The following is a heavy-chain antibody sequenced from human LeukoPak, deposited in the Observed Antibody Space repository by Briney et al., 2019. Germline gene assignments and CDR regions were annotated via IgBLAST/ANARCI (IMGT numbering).Heavy chain of an antibody. J-gene: IGHJ6*04. D-gene: IGHD3-10*01. Sequence: GGSLRLSCAASGFTFSSYAMHWVRQAPGKGLEWVAVISYDGSNKCYADSVKGRFTISRDNSKNTLYLQMNSLRAEDTAVYYCARDLPHYYGSGSYSNYYYYGMDVWGKGTTVTVSS. CDR1: GFTFSSYA. V-gene: IGHV3-30*04. CDR2: ISYDGSNK. CDR3: ARDLPHYYGSGSYSNYYYYGMDV.